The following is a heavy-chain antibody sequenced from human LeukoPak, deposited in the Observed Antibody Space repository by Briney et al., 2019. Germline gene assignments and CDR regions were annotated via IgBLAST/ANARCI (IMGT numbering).Heavy chain of an antibody. CDR3: ARESRWFDP. J-gene: IGHJ5*02. CDR2: IYHSGST. Sequence: SETLSLTCAVSGGSISSGGYSWSWIRQPPGTGLEWIGYIYHSGSTYYNPSLKSRVTISVDRSKNQFSLKLNSVTAADTAVYYCARESRWFDPWGQGTLVTVSS. CDR1: GGSISSGGYS. V-gene: IGHV4-30-2*01.